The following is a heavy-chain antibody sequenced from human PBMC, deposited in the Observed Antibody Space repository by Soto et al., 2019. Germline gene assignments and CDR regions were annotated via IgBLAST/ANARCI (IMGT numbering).Heavy chain of an antibody. D-gene: IGHD3-10*01. J-gene: IGHJ3*02. V-gene: IGHV5-51*01. CDR1: GYSFTSYW. CDR3: ARSLFTMVRGVILPYAFDI. Sequence: GESLKISCKGSGYSFTSYWIGWVRQMPGKGLEWMGIIYPGDSDTRYSPSFQGQVTISADKSSSTAYHQWSSLKTSDTAMYYCARSLFTMVRGVILPYAFDIWGQGTMVTVSS. CDR2: IYPGDSDT.